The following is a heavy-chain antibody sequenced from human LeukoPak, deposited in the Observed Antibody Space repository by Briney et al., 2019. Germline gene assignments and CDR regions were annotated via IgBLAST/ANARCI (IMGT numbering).Heavy chain of an antibody. V-gene: IGHV3-30*02. D-gene: IGHD3-10*01. Sequence: GGSLRLSCAASGFTFSRYGMHWVRQAPGKGLEWVAFIRYDRSETYYADSVKGRFTISRDNSKNTLYLQMNSLRAEDTAVYYCAKDSRGYYFDYWGQGTLVTVSS. CDR2: IRYDRSET. J-gene: IGHJ4*02. CDR1: GFTFSRYG. CDR3: AKDSRGYYFDY.